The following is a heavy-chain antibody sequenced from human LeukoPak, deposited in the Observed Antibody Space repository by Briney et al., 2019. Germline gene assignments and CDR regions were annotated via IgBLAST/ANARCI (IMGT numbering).Heavy chain of an antibody. CDR2: IYYSGST. D-gene: IGHD3-22*01. Sequence: SETLSLTCTVSGGSISSYYWSWIRQPPGKGLEGIGYIYYSGSTNYNPSLTSRVTISVDTSKNQFSLKLSSVTAADTAVYYCARDTLTYYYDSSGYEVYYYYGMDVWGQGTTVTVSS. CDR1: GGSISSYY. V-gene: IGHV4-59*01. J-gene: IGHJ6*02. CDR3: ARDTLTYYYDSSGYEVYYYYGMDV.